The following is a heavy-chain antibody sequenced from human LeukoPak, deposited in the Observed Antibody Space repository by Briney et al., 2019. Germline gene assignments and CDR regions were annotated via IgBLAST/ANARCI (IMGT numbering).Heavy chain of an antibody. J-gene: IGHJ5*02. Sequence: PGGSLRLSCAASGFTFSSYAMSWVRQAPGKGLEWVSAISGSGGSTYYADSVKGRFTISRDNSKNTLYLQMNSLRAEDTAVYYCAKDRRIAAAGSYNWFAPWGQGTLVTVSS. CDR2: ISGSGGST. D-gene: IGHD6-13*01. V-gene: IGHV3-23*01. CDR3: AKDRRIAAAGSYNWFAP. CDR1: GFTFSSYA.